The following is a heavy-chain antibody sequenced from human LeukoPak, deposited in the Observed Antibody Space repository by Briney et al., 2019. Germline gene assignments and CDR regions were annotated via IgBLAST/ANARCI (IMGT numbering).Heavy chain of an antibody. J-gene: IGHJ6*03. CDR3: ARGALLWFGELFYYYYYMDV. V-gene: IGHV1-18*01. D-gene: IGHD3-10*01. CDR1: GYTFTSYG. Sequence: GASVKVSCKASGYTFTSYGISWVRQAPGQGLEWMGWISAYNGNTNYAQKLQGRVTMTTDTSTSTAYMELRSLRSDDTAVYYCARGALLWFGELFYYYYYMDVWGKGTTVTVSS. CDR2: ISAYNGNT.